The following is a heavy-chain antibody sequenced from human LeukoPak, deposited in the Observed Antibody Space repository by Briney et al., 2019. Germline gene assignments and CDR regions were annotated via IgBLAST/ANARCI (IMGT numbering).Heavy chain of an antibody. Sequence: GGSLRLSCAASGFTFSSYAMSWVRQVPGKGLEWVSSMSGSDGSTYIADSVKGRFTISRDNIRKTLYLQMNSLRAEDTAEYYCAKVGAAAGFNWFDPWGQGTQVTVSS. CDR3: AKVGAAAGFNWFDP. J-gene: IGHJ5*02. V-gene: IGHV3-23*01. CDR2: MSGSDGST. D-gene: IGHD6-13*01. CDR1: GFTFSSYA.